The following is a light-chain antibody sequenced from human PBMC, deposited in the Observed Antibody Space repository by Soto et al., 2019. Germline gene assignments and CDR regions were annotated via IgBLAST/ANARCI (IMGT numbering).Light chain of an antibody. CDR2: EVS. J-gene: IGLJ2*01. Sequence: QSALTQPASVSGSPGQSITISCTGTSSDVGGYNYVSWYQQHPGKAPKLMIYEVSNRPSGVSNRFSGSKSGNTASLTISGVQAEDEAEYYCSSYTRSTTLNFLFGGGTKLTVL. CDR1: SSDVGGYNY. CDR3: SSYTRSTTLNFL. V-gene: IGLV2-14*01.